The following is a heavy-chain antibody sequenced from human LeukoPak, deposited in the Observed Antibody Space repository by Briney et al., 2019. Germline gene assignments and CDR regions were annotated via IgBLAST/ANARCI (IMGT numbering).Heavy chain of an antibody. J-gene: IGHJ5*02. V-gene: IGHV3-7*01. CDR1: GFTFSSYW. D-gene: IGHD1-26*01. CDR2: IKQDGSEK. CDR3: AREADSGSYHPPWFDP. Sequence: GGSLRLSCAASGFTFSSYWMSWVRQAPGKGLEWVANIKQDGSEKYYVDSVKGRFTISRDNAKNSLYLQMNSLRAEDTAVYYCAREADSGSYHPPWFDPWGQGTLVTVSS.